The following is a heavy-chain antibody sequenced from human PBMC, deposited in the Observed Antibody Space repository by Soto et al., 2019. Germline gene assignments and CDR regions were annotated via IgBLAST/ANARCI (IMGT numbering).Heavy chain of an antibody. CDR2: INPNSGGT. V-gene: IGHV1-2*04. CDR1: GYTFTGYY. D-gene: IGHD2-8*01. Sequence: ASVKVSCKASGYTFTGYYMHWVRQAPGQGLEWMGWINPNSGGTNYAQKFQGWVTMTRDTSISTAYMELSSLRSEDTAVYYCARARYCTNGVCPAFAFDIWGQGTMVTVSS. J-gene: IGHJ3*02. CDR3: ARARYCTNGVCPAFAFDI.